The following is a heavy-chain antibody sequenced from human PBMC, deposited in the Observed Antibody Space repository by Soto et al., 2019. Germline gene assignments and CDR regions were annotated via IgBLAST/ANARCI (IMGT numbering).Heavy chain of an antibody. V-gene: IGHV1-69*13. Sequence: GASVKVSCKASGGTFSSYAISWVRQAPGQGLEWMGGIIPIFGTANYAQKFQGRVTITADESTSTAYMELSSLRSEDTAVYYCATPLGAPYYYYGMDVWGQGTTVTVSS. D-gene: IGHD3-16*01. CDR3: ATPLGAPYYYYGMDV. CDR2: IIPIFGTA. J-gene: IGHJ6*02. CDR1: GGTFSSYA.